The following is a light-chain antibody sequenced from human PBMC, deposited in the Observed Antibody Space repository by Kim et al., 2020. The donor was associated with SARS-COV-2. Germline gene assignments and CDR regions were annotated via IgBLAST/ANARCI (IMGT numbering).Light chain of an antibody. CDR3: QQYGSSPLVT. V-gene: IGKV3-20*01. CDR2: GAS. Sequence: LGMRATLSGRTSRSLTSRHLAWYQQKAGQAPRLLIYGASNRATGVPDRFSGSGSETDFTLTISRLEPEDFAVYFCQQYGSSPLVTFGQGTRLEIK. J-gene: IGKJ5*01. CDR1: RSLTSRH.